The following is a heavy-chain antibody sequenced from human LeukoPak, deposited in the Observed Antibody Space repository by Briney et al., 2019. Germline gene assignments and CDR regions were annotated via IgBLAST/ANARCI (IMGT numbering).Heavy chain of an antibody. CDR2: INHNGNVN. V-gene: IGHV3-7*01. CDR1: GFTFSSYW. Sequence: PGGSLRLSCAASGFTFSSYWMNWARQAPGKGLEWVASINHNGNVNYYVDSVKGRFTISRDNAKNSLYLQTNSLRAEDTAVYYCARAQYYSDSTGYYYLHYWGQGTLVTVSS. D-gene: IGHD3-22*01. CDR3: ARAQYYSDSTGYYYLHY. J-gene: IGHJ4*02.